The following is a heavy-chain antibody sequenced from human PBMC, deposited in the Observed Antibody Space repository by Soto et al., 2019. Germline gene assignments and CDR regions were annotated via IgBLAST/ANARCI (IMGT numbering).Heavy chain of an antibody. V-gene: IGHV1-3*01. D-gene: IGHD6-19*01. CDR2: INPDNGNT. CDR1: GYTFTAYT. J-gene: IGHJ5*01. Sequence: QVQLVQSGAEVKKSGASVKVSCKASGYTFTAYTVHWVRQAPGQRLEWMGWINPDNGNTKYSQKFQGRVTITGDTAASTADIELSSLRSEDTAVYYCARRSSSGWTWFDSWGQGTLVTVSS. CDR3: ARRSSSGWTWFDS.